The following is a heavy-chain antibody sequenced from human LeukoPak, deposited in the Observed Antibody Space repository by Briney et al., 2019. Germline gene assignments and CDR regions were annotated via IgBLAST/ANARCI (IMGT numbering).Heavy chain of an antibody. V-gene: IGHV3-23*01. Sequence: GGSLRPSCVTSGFTFNNYAMTWVRQAPGKGLEWVSAISGSGGSTYYADSVKGRFTISRDNSKNTLYLQMNGLRAEDTAVYYCARVRITIFGVVTPGAFDIWGQGTMVTVSS. CDR2: ISGSGGST. J-gene: IGHJ3*02. D-gene: IGHD3-3*01. CDR1: GFTFNNYA. CDR3: ARVRITIFGVVTPGAFDI.